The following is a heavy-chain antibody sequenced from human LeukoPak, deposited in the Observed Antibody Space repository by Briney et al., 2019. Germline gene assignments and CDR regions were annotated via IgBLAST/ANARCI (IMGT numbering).Heavy chain of an antibody. CDR2: IYYSGST. V-gene: IGHV4-59*11. CDR1: GGSISSHY. CDR3: ARDRGGGSWFDP. J-gene: IGHJ5*02. D-gene: IGHD3-10*01. Sequence: SETLSLTCTVSGGSISSHYWSWIRQPPGKGLEWIGYIYYSGSTNCNPSLKSRVTISVDTSKNQFSLKLSSVTAADTAVYYCARDRGGGSWFDPWGQGTLVTVSS.